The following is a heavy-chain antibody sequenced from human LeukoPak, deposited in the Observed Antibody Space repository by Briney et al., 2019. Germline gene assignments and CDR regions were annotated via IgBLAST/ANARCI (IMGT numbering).Heavy chain of an antibody. CDR3: ARRKRITMVRGVISGYYMDV. D-gene: IGHD3-10*01. CDR2: ITSSGATT. Sequence: GGSLRLSCAASGFTISTYAMTWVRQAPGKGLEWVSSITSSGATTYYADSVKGRFTISRDISKNTLYLQMNSLTAEDSAVYYCARRKRITMVRGVISGYYMDVWGKGTTVTVSS. CDR1: GFTISTYA. V-gene: IGHV3-23*01. J-gene: IGHJ6*03.